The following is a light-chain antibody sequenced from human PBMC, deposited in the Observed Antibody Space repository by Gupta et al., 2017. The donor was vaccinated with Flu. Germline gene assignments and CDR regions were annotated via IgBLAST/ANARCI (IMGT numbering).Light chain of an antibody. CDR2: RNN. CDR3: AAWDDTLSAYF. V-gene: IGLV1-47*01. Sequence: QSVLTQPPSASGTPGQRVTISCSGSSSNIASNYVYWYQQFPGTAPKLLIYRNNQRPSGVPDRFSGSKSGASASLAISGLRSEDEAVYYCAAWDDTLSAYFFGTGTTVTVL. J-gene: IGLJ1*01. CDR1: SSNIASNY.